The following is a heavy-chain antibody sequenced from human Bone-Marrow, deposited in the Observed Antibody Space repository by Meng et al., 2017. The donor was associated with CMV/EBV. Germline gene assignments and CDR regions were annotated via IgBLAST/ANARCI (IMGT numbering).Heavy chain of an antibody. V-gene: IGHV4-61*08. CDR2: VYYTGST. J-gene: IGHJ6*02. Sequence: SETLSLTCTLSGGSVSSGGYYCSWIRQPPGKGLEWIGYVYYTGSTNYNPSLKSRVAISADTSKNQFSLKLSSVTAADTAVYYCASPYSSSWSYYYGMDVWGQGTTVTVSS. D-gene: IGHD6-13*01. CDR3: ASPYSSSWSYYYGMDV. CDR1: GGSVSSGGYY.